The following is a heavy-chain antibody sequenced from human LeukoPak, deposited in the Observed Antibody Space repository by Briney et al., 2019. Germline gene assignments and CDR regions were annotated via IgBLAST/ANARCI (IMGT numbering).Heavy chain of an antibody. CDR3: ARQSYCSGGSCYSPKIDY. CDR1: GGSISSSSYY. D-gene: IGHD2-15*01. Sequence: SETLSLTCTVSGGSISSSSYYWGWIRQPPGEGLEWIGSIYYSGSTYYNPSLKSRVTISVDTTKNKFSLKLSSVTAADTAVYYCARQSYCSGGSCYSPKIDYWGQGTLVTVSS. J-gene: IGHJ4*02. V-gene: IGHV4-39*01. CDR2: IYYSGST.